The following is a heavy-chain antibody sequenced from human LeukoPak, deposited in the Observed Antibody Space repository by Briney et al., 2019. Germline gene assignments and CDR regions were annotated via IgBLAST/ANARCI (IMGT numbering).Heavy chain of an antibody. CDR3: AKPYYCGSGGGHFDY. D-gene: IGHD3-10*01. J-gene: IGHJ4*02. Sequence: GGSLRLSCAASGFTFSSYGMHWVRQAPGKGLEWVAVISYDGSNKYYADSVKGRFTISRDNSKNTLYLQMNSLRAEDTAVYYCAKPYYCGSGGGHFDYWGQGTLVTVSS. CDR1: GFTFSSYG. CDR2: ISYDGSNK. V-gene: IGHV3-30*18.